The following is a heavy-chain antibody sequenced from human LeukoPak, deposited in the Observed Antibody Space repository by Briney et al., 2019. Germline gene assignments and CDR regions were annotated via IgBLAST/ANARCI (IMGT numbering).Heavy chain of an antibody. CDR2: INPYSGGT. Sequence: ASVKVSCKASGYTSSDYYMHWVRQAPGQGLEWMGWINPYSGGTNYAEKFQGRVTMTRDTSMTTAYMELSSLRSDDTAMYYCATLRRSGWYIGDWGQGTLVTVSS. J-gene: IGHJ4*02. V-gene: IGHV1-2*02. D-gene: IGHD6-19*01. CDR1: GYTSSDYY. CDR3: ATLRRSGWYIGD.